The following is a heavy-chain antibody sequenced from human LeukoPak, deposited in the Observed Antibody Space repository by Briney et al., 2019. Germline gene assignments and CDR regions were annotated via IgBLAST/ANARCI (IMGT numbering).Heavy chain of an antibody. CDR3: AKGGRDGYKN. CDR1: GFTFSRYA. V-gene: IGHV3-23*01. J-gene: IGHJ4*02. D-gene: IGHD5-24*01. CDR2: ISGSGGST. Sequence: GGSLRLSCGASGFTFSRYAMTWGRQAPGKGLEWVSAISGSGGSTYYADSVKGRFTISRDNSKNTLYLQMNSLRAEDTAVYYCAKGGRDGYKNWGQGTLVTVS.